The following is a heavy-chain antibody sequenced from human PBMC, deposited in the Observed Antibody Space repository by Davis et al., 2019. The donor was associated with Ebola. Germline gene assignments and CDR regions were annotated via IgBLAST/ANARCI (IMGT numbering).Heavy chain of an antibody. V-gene: IGHV3-33*01. CDR2: IWYDGSRK. J-gene: IGHJ4*02. Sequence: GESLKISCAASGFNFRSYGMHWVRQAPDKGLEWVAVIWYDGSRKYYGDSVKGRFTISRDNSNNLLYLQMNSLRAEDTAVYYCARESGGGIDYWGQGTLVTVSS. D-gene: IGHD1-26*01. CDR3: ARESGGGIDY. CDR1: GFNFRSYG.